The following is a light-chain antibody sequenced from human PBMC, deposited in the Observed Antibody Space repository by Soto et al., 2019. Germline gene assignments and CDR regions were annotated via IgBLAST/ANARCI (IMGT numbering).Light chain of an antibody. J-gene: IGKJ1*01. CDR2: GAS. CDR1: QSVSSN. CDR3: QQYGSSSTWT. Sequence: EIVMTQSPSTLSVSPGERATLCWMASQSVSSNLAWYQQKPGQAPRLVIYGASSRATGIPDRFSGSGSGTDFTLTISRLEPEDFAVYYCQQYGSSSTWTFGQGTKVDI. V-gene: IGKV3-20*01.